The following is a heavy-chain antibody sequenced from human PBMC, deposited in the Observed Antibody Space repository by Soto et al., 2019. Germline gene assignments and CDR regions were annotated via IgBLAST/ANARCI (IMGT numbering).Heavy chain of an antibody. CDR3: VRDGVGATTYFGYFDY. V-gene: IGHV3-33*01. Sequence: QVQLVESGGGVVQPARSLRLSCAASGFNFGGYGMHWVRQAPGKGLEWVAITRHDGSNTYYADSVRGRFTISRDNSKNTLYLQMNSLTVEDTAVYYCVRDGVGATTYFGYFDYWGQGTLITVSS. CDR1: GFNFGGYG. J-gene: IGHJ4*02. D-gene: IGHD1-26*01. CDR2: TRHDGSNT.